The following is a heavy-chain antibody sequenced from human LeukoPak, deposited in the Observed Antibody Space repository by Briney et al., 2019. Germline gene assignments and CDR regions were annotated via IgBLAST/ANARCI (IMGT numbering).Heavy chain of an antibody. J-gene: IGHJ4*02. CDR3: ARAPIIVVVPAAIDY. V-gene: IGHV1-18*01. Sequence: ASVKVSCKASGYTFTSYGISWVRQAPGQGLEWMGWISAYNGNTSYAQKLQGRVTMTTDTSTSTAYMELRSLRSDDTAVYYCARAPIIVVVPAAIDYWGQGTLVTVSS. CDR1: GYTFTSYG. CDR2: ISAYNGNT. D-gene: IGHD2-2*01.